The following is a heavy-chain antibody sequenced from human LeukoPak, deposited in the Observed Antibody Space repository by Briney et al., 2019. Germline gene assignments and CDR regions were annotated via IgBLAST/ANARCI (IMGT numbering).Heavy chain of an antibody. CDR2: ISVYNGNT. CDR3: ARDTMNYYFDC. CDR1: GYTFTSYG. Sequence: RGASVKVSCKASGYTFTSYGISWVRQAPGQGLEWMGWISVYNGNTNYAQRLQGRVTMTTDTSTSTAYMELRSLRSDDTAVYYCARDTMNYYFDCWGQGTLVTVSS. J-gene: IGHJ4*02. D-gene: IGHD3-22*01. V-gene: IGHV1-18*01.